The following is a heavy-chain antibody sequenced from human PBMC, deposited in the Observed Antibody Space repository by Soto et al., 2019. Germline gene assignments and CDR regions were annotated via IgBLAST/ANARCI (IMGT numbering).Heavy chain of an antibody. D-gene: IGHD6-19*01. J-gene: IGHJ3*02. V-gene: IGHV4-34*01. CDR1: GGSFSGYY. CDR2: INHSGST. CDR3: ARGPGAVAWVRWNAFDI. Sequence: SETLSLTCAVYGGSFSGYYWSWIRQPPGKGLEWIGEINHSGSTNYNPSLKSRVTISVDTSKNQFSLKLSSVTAADTAVYYCARGPGAVAWVRWNAFDIWGQGTMVTAS.